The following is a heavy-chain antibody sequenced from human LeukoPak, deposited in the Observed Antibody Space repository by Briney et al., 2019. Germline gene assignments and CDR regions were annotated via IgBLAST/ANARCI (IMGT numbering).Heavy chain of an antibody. CDR1: GYSISSGDY. Sequence: SETLSLTCTVSGYSISSGDYWGWIRPPPGKGLDWIGSIYHSGSTYYNPSLNSRVTISVDTSKKQFTLKLSSVPAPDPAVYYCARERGLSAFDIWGQGTMVTVS. J-gene: IGHJ3*02. CDR2: IYHSGST. V-gene: IGHV4-38-2*02. CDR3: ARERGLSAFDI.